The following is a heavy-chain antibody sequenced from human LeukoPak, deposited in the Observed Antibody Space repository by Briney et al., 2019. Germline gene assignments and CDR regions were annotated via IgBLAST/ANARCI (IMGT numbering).Heavy chain of an antibody. CDR1: GGSITSPNW. Sequence: PSETLSLTCAVSGGSITSPNWWTWVRQPPGKGLEWIGEVYHTGSTNYSPSLKSRLTISVDKSNNQFSLKLTSVTAADTAVYYCAGRNAPGPYWGQGTLVTVPS. V-gene: IGHV4-4*02. D-gene: IGHD1-14*01. CDR2: VYHTGST. CDR3: AGRNAPGPY. J-gene: IGHJ4*02.